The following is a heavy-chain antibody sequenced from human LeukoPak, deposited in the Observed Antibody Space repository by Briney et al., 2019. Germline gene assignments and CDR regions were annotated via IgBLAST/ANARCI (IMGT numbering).Heavy chain of an antibody. CDR2: IIPIFGTA. J-gene: IGHJ6*03. D-gene: IGHD3-10*01. CDR3: ARSGDDGSGSYPMDV. CDR1: GGTFSSNA. Sequence: GASVKVSCKASGGTFSSNAISWVRQAPGQGLEWMGRIIPIFGTANYAQKFQGRVTITTDESTSTAYMELSSLRSEDTAVYYCARSGDDGSGSYPMDVWGKGTTVTVSS. V-gene: IGHV1-69*05.